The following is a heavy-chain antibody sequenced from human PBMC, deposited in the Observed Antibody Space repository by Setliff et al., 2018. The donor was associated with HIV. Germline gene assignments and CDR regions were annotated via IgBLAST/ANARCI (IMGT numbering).Heavy chain of an antibody. D-gene: IGHD5-12*01. CDR3: ARGGDSGYDWTPYYYYYYMDV. CDR2: IYYSGST. CDR1: GGSISSGDYY. J-gene: IGHJ6*03. V-gene: IGHV4-39*07. Sequence: SETLSLTCTVSGGSISSGDYYWSWIRQPPGKGLEWIGSIYYSGSTYYNPSLKSRVTISVDTSKNQFSLKLSSVTAADTAVYYCARGGDSGYDWTPYYYYYYMDVWGKGTTVTVSS.